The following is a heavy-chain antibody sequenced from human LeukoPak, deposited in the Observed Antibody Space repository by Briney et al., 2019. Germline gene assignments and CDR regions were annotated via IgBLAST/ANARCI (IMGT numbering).Heavy chain of an antibody. J-gene: IGHJ4*02. V-gene: IGHV5-51*01. Sequence: GESLKISCKGSGYSFTTYWIVWVRQMPGEGLEWMGIIYPGDSDTRYSPSFQGQVTISADNSISTAYLQWSSLKASDTAMYYCARSPQASVPKMDWGQGTLVTVSA. CDR2: IYPGDSDT. CDR1: GYSFTTYW. CDR3: ARSPQASVPKMD. D-gene: IGHD5-24*01.